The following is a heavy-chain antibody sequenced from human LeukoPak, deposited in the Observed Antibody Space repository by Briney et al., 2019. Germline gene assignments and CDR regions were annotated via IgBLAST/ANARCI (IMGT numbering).Heavy chain of an antibody. CDR3: ARAGPNGEGAFDI. Sequence: SETLSLTCTVSGGSISSGGYYWSWIRQPPGKGLEWIGYIYHSGSTYYNPSLKSRVTISVDRSKNQFSLKLSSVTAADTAVYYCARAGPNGEGAFDIWGQGTMVTVSS. V-gene: IGHV4-30-2*01. J-gene: IGHJ3*02. CDR2: IYHSGST. CDR1: GGSISSGGYY. D-gene: IGHD3-10*01.